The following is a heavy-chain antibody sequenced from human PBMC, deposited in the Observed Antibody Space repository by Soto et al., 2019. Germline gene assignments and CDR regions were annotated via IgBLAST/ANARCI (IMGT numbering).Heavy chain of an antibody. CDR2: INPSSGST. J-gene: IGHJ6*02. D-gene: IGHD2-21*02. CDR1: GYTFTTYY. Sequence: VASVKVSCKASGYTFTTYYMHWVRQAPGQGLEWMGIINPSSGSTSYAQKFQGRVTMTREASTSTVYMELSSLRSEDTAVYYCAREVVTTQSHHYYYGMDVWGQGTTVTFSS. V-gene: IGHV1-46*01. CDR3: AREVVTTQSHHYYYGMDV.